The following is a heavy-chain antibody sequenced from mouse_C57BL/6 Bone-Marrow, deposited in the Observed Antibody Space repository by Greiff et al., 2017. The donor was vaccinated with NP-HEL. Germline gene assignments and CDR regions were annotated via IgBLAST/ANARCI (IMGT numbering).Heavy chain of an antibody. CDR2: ISSGGSYT. Sequence: EVMLVESGGDLVKPGGSLKLSCAASGFTFSSYGMSWVRQTPDKRLEWVATISSGGSYTYYPDSVKGRFTISRDNAKNTLYLQMSSLKSEDTAMYYCARRCWFLFAYWGQGTLVTVSA. CDR3: ARRCWFLFAY. J-gene: IGHJ3*01. CDR1: GFTFSSYG. D-gene: IGHD2-2*01. V-gene: IGHV5-6*02.